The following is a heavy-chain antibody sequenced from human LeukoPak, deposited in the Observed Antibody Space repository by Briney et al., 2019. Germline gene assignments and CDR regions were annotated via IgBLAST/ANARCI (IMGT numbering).Heavy chain of an antibody. CDR2: ISYERSNK. CDR1: GFTFKNYA. CDR3: ARGKGIRYLEWLLSYH. D-gene: IGHD3-3*01. Sequence: GGSLRLSCAGSGFTFKNYALHWIRQAPGKGLEWVAVISYERSNKDYADSVKGRFTISRDNSHNTVFLQMNSLRTEDTAVYFCARGKGIRYLEWLLSYHWGPGTLVTVSS. V-gene: IGHV3-30-3*01. J-gene: IGHJ5*02.